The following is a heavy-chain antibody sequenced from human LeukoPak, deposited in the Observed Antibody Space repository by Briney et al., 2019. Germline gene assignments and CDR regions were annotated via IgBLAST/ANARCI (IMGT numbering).Heavy chain of an antibody. V-gene: IGHV1-2*02. J-gene: IGHJ6*03. Sequence: ASVEVSCKASGYTFTGYYMHWVRQAPGQGLEWMGWINPNSGGTNYAQKFQGRVTMTRDTSISTAYMELSRLRSDDTAVYYCASRPISPYYYYYMDVWGKGTTVTVSS. CDR1: GYTFTGYY. D-gene: IGHD3-3*02. CDR3: ASRPISPYYYYYMDV. CDR2: INPNSGGT.